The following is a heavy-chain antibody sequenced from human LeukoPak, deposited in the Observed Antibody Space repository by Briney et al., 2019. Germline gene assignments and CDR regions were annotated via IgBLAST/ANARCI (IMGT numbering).Heavy chain of an antibody. CDR3: ARLNTIAVAVESWFDP. Sequence: KPSETLSLTCTVSGGSISSSSYYWGWIRQPPGKGLEWIGSIYYSGSTYYNPSLKSRVTISVDTSKNQFSLKLSSVTAADTAVYYCARLNTIAVAVESWFDPWGQGTLVTVSS. V-gene: IGHV4-39*01. CDR2: IYYSGST. J-gene: IGHJ5*02. D-gene: IGHD6-19*01. CDR1: GGSISSSSYY.